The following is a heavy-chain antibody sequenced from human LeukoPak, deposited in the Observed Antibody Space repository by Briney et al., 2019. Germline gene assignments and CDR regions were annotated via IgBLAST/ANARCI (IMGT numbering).Heavy chain of an antibody. D-gene: IGHD4-23*01. J-gene: IGHJ6*03. CDR2: IYYTGST. CDR3: ARVEEGTTLDYYYMDV. CDR1: GGSISSYY. Sequence: PSETLSLTCTVSGGSISSYYWSWIRQPPGKGLEWIGYIYYTGSTNYNPSLESRVTISVDTSKNQFSLNLSSVTAADTAVYFCARVEEGTTLDYYYMDVWGKGTTVTVSS. V-gene: IGHV4-59*01.